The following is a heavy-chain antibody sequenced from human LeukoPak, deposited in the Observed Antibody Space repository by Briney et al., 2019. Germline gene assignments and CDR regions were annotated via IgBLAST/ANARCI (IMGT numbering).Heavy chain of an antibody. CDR2: ISSSSSYI. CDR1: GFTFNTYS. CDR3: ARDLGRSGYYTIDAFDI. V-gene: IGHV3-21*01. D-gene: IGHD3-22*01. Sequence: GGSLRLSCAASGFTFNTYSMNWVRQAPGKGLEWVSSISSSSSYIYHADSVKGRFTISRDNAKNSLYLQMNSLRAEDTAVYYCARDLGRSGYYTIDAFDIWGQGTMVTVSS. J-gene: IGHJ3*02.